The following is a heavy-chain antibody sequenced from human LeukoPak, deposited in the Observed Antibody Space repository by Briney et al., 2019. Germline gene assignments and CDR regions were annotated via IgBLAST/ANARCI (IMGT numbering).Heavy chain of an antibody. Sequence: GSLRLSCAASGFTFSIYAMSWVRQAPGKGLEWVSAISGSGGSTYYADSVKGRFTISRENAKNSLYLQMNSLRAGDTAVYYCARVRKYSGYYSWYFDLWGRGTLVTVSS. CDR2: ISGSGGST. D-gene: IGHD5-12*01. CDR1: GFTFSIYA. J-gene: IGHJ2*01. CDR3: ARVRKYSGYYSWYFDL. V-gene: IGHV3-23*01.